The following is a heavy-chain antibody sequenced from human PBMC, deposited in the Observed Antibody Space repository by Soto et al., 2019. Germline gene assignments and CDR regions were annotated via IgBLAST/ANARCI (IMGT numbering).Heavy chain of an antibody. Sequence: EVQLVESGGGLVQPGGSLRLSCAASGFTFSSYSMNWVRQAPGKGLEWVSSISSSSSTIYYADSVKGRFTISRDNANNSLYLQMNSRRAEDTAVYYCARENGDCSSTSCYWYFDLWGRGTLVTVSS. D-gene: IGHD2-2*01. CDR3: ARENGDCSSTSCYWYFDL. CDR2: ISSSSSTI. J-gene: IGHJ2*01. CDR1: GFTFSSYS. V-gene: IGHV3-48*01.